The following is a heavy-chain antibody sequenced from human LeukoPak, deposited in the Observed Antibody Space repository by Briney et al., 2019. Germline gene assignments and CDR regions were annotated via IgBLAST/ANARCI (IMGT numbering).Heavy chain of an antibody. CDR2: IYYSGST. V-gene: IGHV4-39*01. D-gene: IGHD6-13*01. CDR3: ATISSSWYGYYYYGMDV. CDR1: GGSISSSSYY. J-gene: IGHJ6*02. Sequence: SETLSLTCTVSGGSISSSSYYWGWIRRPPGKGLEWIGSIYYSGSTYYNPSLKSRVTISVDTSKNQFSLKLSSVTAADTAVYYCATISSSWYGYYYYGMDVWGQGTTVTVSS.